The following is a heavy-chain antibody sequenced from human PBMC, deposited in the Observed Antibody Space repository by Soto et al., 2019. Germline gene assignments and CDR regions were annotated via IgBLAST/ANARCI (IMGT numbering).Heavy chain of an antibody. D-gene: IGHD3-22*01. Sequence: SETLSLICTVSGGSISIGGYYWSWIRQHPGKGLEWIGYIYYSGITYYNPSLRSRVTISVDTSKNQFSLKLSSVTAADTAVYYCARTYYYYSSGYWTHAFDIWGQGLLVTVAS. CDR2: IYYSGIT. V-gene: IGHV4-31*03. CDR1: GGSISIGGYY. J-gene: IGHJ3*02. CDR3: ARTYYYYSSGYWTHAFDI.